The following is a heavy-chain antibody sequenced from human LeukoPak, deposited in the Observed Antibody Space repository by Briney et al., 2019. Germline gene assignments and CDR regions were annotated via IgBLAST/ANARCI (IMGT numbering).Heavy chain of an antibody. CDR2: IIPIFGTA. Sequence: GASVKVSCKASGGTFSSYAISWVRQAPGQGLEWMGGIIPIFGTANYAQKFQGRVTITADKSTSTAYMELSSLRSEDTAVYYCARDYCSSTSCYAFPDYWGQGTLVTVSS. D-gene: IGHD2-2*01. J-gene: IGHJ4*02. CDR3: ARDYCSSTSCYAFPDY. CDR1: GGTFSSYA. V-gene: IGHV1-69*06.